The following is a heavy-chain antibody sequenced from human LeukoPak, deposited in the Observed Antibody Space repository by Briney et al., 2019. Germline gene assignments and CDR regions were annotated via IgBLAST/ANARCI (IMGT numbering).Heavy chain of an antibody. V-gene: IGHV3-21*01. CDR1: GFTFNSYN. CDR2: ISSSSSYI. D-gene: IGHD5-18*01. J-gene: IGHJ5*02. Sequence: GGSLRLSCAASGFTFNSYNMNWVRQAPGKGLEWVSSISSSSSYIYYADSVKGRFTISRDNAKNSLYLQMNSLRAEDTAVYYCARLHSYGYWFDPWGQGTLVTVSS. CDR3: ARLHSYGYWFDP.